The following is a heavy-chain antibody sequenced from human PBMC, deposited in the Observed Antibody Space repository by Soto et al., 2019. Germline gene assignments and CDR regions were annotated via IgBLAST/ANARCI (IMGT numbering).Heavy chain of an antibody. J-gene: IGHJ4*02. CDR2: ISGSGGST. CDR3: AKARVPPVAVAGTALDFDY. D-gene: IGHD6-19*01. CDR1: GFTFSNYA. V-gene: IGHV3-23*01. Sequence: SGESLRLSCAASGFTFSNYAMSWVRRAPGKGLEWVSAISGSGGSTYYADSVKGRFTISRDNSKNTLYLQMNSLRAEDTAVYYCAKARVPPVAVAGTALDFDYWGQGTLVTVSS.